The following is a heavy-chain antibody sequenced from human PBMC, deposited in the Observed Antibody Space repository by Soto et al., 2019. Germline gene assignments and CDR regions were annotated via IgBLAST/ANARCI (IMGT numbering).Heavy chain of an antibody. D-gene: IGHD4-17*01. V-gene: IGHV3-72*01. Sequence: VQLVQSGAEVKKPGSSVKVSCKASGGTFSSYAISWVRQAPGKGLEWVGRARNKVQGYTTEYAASVRGRFTISRDDSRNSLYLQLNSLKTEDTAVYYCTRSGDTVTYYSPMDVWGQGTTVTVSS. CDR1: GGTFSSYA. J-gene: IGHJ6*02. CDR2: ARNKVQGYTT. CDR3: TRSGDTVTYYSPMDV.